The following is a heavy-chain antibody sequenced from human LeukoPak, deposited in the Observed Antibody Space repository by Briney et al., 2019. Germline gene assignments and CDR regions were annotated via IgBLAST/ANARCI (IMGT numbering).Heavy chain of an antibody. Sequence: PGGSLRLSCAASGFTFSSYSMNWVRQAPGKGLEWVSSISTSSSYICSADSVKGRFTISRDNAKNSLYLQMNSLRVEDTAVYYCAKYGSGTYYNGLYWGQGTLVTVSS. CDR2: ISTSSSYI. CDR3: AKYGSGTYYNGLY. V-gene: IGHV3-21*04. D-gene: IGHD3-10*01. J-gene: IGHJ4*02. CDR1: GFTFSSYS.